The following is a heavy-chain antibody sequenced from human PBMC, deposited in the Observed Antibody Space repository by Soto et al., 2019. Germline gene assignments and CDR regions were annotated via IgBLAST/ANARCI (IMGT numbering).Heavy chain of an antibody. J-gene: IGHJ5*02. Sequence: SETLSLTCTVSGDSIISSDFYWGWVRQPPVKGLEWIGSIFYLGSSYYNPSLKSRVTMSVDTSKNQFSLRLRSVTAADTALYFCARHSLALRKNNWFDPWGQGIMVNVSS. D-gene: IGHD3-3*02. V-gene: IGHV4-39*01. CDR3: ARHSLALRKNNWFDP. CDR1: GDSIISSDFY. CDR2: IFYLGSS.